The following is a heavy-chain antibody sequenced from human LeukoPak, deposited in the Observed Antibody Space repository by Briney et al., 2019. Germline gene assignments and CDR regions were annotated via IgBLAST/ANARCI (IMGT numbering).Heavy chain of an antibody. CDR3: ARGLAVAGAIIDY. D-gene: IGHD6-19*01. J-gene: IGHJ4*02. V-gene: IGHV3-21*01. CDR1: GFTFSSYW. Sequence: GGSLRLSCAASGFTFSSYWMSWVRQAPGKGLEWVSSISSSSYIYYADSVKGRFTISRDNAKNSLYLQMNSLRAEDTAVYYCARGLAVAGAIIDYWGQGTLVTVSS. CDR2: ISSSSYI.